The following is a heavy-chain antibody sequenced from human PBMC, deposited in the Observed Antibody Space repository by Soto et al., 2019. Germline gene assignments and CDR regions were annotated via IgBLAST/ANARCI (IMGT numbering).Heavy chain of an antibody. J-gene: IGHJ4*02. Sequence: QLQLQESGPGLVKPSETLSLNCSVSGVSIYSGSYHWGWIRQPPGKGLEWIGAINYSGGTYYNPSLKSRVTISVETSKNQFSLVRSSVTAADTAMYYCARRHAPRYSSGNNYFDFWGQGTLVTVSS. CDR2: INYSGGT. CDR1: GVSIYSGSYH. CDR3: ARRHAPRYSSGNNYFDF. V-gene: IGHV4-39*01. D-gene: IGHD6-19*01.